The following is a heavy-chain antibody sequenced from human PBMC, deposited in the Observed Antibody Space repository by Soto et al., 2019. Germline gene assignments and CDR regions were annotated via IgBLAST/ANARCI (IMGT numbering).Heavy chain of an antibody. CDR3: ASSYCSSTSCYPPQHYYYGMDV. CDR1: GGTFSSYA. Sequence: QVQLVQSGAEVKKPGSSVKVSCKASGGTFSSYAISWVRQAPGQGLEWMGGIIPIFGTANYAQKFQGSVTITADKSPRTAYMALSSLRSEDTAVYYCASSYCSSTSCYPPQHYYYGMDVWGQGTTVTVSS. D-gene: IGHD2-2*01. J-gene: IGHJ6*02. CDR2: IIPIFGTA. V-gene: IGHV1-69*06.